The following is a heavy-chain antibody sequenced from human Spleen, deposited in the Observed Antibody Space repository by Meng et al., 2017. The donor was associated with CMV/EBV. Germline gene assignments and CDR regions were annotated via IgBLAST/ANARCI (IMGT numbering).Heavy chain of an antibody. Sequence: QLEETGPGVVKPAETLYLTCTVSGGSISRGSYYWSWIRQPAGKGLGWIGRIYTSWSTNYNPSLKSRVTISVDTSKNQFSLKLSSVTAADTAVYYCVRAARPTERWFDPWGQGTLVTVSS. CDR1: GGSISRGSYY. D-gene: IGHD6-6*01. V-gene: IGHV4-61*02. CDR3: VRAARPTERWFDP. J-gene: IGHJ5*02. CDR2: IYTSWST.